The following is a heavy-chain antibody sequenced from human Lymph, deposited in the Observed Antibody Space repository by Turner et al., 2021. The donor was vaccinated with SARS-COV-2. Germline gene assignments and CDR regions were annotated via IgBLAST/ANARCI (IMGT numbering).Heavy chain of an antibody. V-gene: IGHV1-24*01. CDR3: ATAPAAVVTGWFDP. D-gene: IGHD2-15*01. J-gene: IGHJ5*02. Sequence: QVQLVQSGAEVKKPGASVKVSCQVSGYTLPELSMHWVRRTPGKGLEWMGGFDPEDGETIYAQNFQGRVTMTEDTSTDTAYMDLSSLRSEDTAVYYCATAPAAVVTGWFDPWGQGTLVTVSS. CDR2: FDPEDGET. CDR1: GYTLPELS.